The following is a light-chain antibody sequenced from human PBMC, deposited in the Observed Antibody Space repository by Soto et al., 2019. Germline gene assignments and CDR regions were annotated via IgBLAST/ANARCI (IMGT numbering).Light chain of an antibody. Sequence: EIVLTQSPGTLSLSPGDTATLSCRASQSVSDTSVAWYQQKPGQAPRLLIYATSNRATGIPDRFSGSASGTDFPVTISRLEPEDFAVYYCQLYGRLRWTFGQGTRVDI. J-gene: IGKJ1*01. CDR3: QLYGRLRWT. CDR1: QSVSDTS. V-gene: IGKV3-20*01. CDR2: ATS.